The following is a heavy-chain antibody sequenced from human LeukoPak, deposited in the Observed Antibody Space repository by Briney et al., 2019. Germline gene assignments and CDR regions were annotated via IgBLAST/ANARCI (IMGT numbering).Heavy chain of an antibody. Sequence: PGGSLRLSCAASGFTFSSFEMVWVRQAPGKGLEWISYIRTSGASTYYADSVKGRFTVSRDNVKNSMSLRMDTLRVEDTAVYYCARERRYKYGYSGYYDHWGQGVLVTVSS. J-gene: IGHJ4*02. CDR1: GFTFSSFE. CDR3: ARERRYKYGYSGYYDH. CDR2: IRTSGAST. D-gene: IGHD5-18*01. V-gene: IGHV3-48*03.